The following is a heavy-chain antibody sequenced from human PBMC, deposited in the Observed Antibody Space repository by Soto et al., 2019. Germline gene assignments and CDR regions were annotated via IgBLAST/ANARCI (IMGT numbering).Heavy chain of an antibody. CDR3: ARSITASDAFDI. CDR2: ISSSSSYI. Sequence: GGSLRLSCAASGFTFSSYSMNWVRQAPGKGLEWVSSISSSSSYIYYADSVKGRFTISRDNAKNSLYLQMNSLRAEDTAVYYCARSITASDAFDIWGQGTMVTVSS. CDR1: GFTFSSYS. V-gene: IGHV3-21*01. J-gene: IGHJ3*02. D-gene: IGHD1-20*01.